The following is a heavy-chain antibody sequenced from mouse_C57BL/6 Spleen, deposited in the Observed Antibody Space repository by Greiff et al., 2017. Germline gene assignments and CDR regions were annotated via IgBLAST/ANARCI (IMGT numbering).Heavy chain of an antibody. CDR2: IWRGGST. CDR3: AKKERYGYDGYAMDY. CDR1: GFSLTSYG. D-gene: IGHD2-2*01. J-gene: IGHJ4*01. V-gene: IGHV2-5*01. Sequence: VQLQQSGPGLVQPSQSLSITCTVSGFSLTSYGVHWVRQSPGKGLEWLGVIWRGGSTDYNAAFMSRLSITKDNSKSQVFFKMNSLQADDTAIYYCAKKERYGYDGYAMDYWGQGTSVTVSS.